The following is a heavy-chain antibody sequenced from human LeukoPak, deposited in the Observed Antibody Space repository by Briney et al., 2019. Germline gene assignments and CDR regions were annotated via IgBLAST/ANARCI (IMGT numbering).Heavy chain of an antibody. CDR1: GFTFSNYA. CDR2: ISSSGSTI. J-gene: IGHJ4*02. Sequence: GGSLRLSCAASGFTFSNYAMSWVRQAPGKGLEWVSYISSSGSTIYYADSVKGRFTISRDNAKNSPYLQMNSLRAEDTAVYYCARDWVGAPDYWGQGTLVTVSS. D-gene: IGHD1-26*01. V-gene: IGHV3-48*03. CDR3: ARDWVGAPDY.